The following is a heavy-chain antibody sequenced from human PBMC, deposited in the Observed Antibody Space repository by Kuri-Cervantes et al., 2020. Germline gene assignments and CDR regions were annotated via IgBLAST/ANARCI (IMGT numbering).Heavy chain of an antibody. CDR2: IYTTGST. CDR3: ARALTGFDP. J-gene: IGHJ5*02. Sequence: GSLRLSCTVSGGSISNNFWSWVRQPAGKGLEWIGRIYTTGSTDYKPTPNYNPSLRSRVTMSVDTSKNQFSLKLSSVTAADTAVYYCARALTGFDPWGQGTLVTVSS. V-gene: IGHV4-4*07. D-gene: IGHD3-9*01. CDR1: GGSISNNF.